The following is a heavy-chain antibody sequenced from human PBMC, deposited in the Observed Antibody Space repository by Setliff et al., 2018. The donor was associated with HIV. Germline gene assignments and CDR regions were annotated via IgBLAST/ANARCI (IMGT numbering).Heavy chain of an antibody. D-gene: IGHD6-19*01. J-gene: IGHJ3*02. Sequence: GASVKVSCKASGYTFSTHAMHWVRQAPGQRLEWMGRIIPNSAGTNYAQKFQGRVTMTRDTSTSTVYMELSSLRSEDTAVYYCARAMAGHIDAFDIWGQGTMVT. V-gene: IGHV1-2*06. CDR3: ARAMAGHIDAFDI. CDR2: IIPNSAGT. CDR1: GYTFSTHA.